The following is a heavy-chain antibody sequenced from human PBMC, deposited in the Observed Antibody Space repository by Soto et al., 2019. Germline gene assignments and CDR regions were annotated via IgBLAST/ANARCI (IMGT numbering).Heavy chain of an antibody. Sequence: PGGSLRLSCAASRYTFTSYAMHWVRQAPGQRLEWMGWINAGNGNTKYSQKFQGRVTITRDTSASTAYMALSSLRFEDTAVYYCAAKRTEWFAGATPSHWYFDLRARGTLVTVSS. CDR3: AAKRTEWFAGATPSHWYFDL. V-gene: IGHV1-3*01. CDR2: INAGNGNT. J-gene: IGHJ2*01. CDR1: RYTFTSYA. D-gene: IGHD3-3*01.